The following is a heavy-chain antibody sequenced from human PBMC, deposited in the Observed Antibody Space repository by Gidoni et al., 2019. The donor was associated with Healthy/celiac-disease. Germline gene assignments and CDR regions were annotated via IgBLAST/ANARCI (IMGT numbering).Heavy chain of an antibody. CDR1: GGSFSGYY. V-gene: IGHV4-34*01. D-gene: IGHD6-6*01. Sequence: QVQLQQWGAGLLKPSETLSLTCAVYGGSFSGYYWSWIRQPPGKGLEWIGEINHSGSTNYNPSLKSRVTISVDTSKNQFSLKLSSVTAADTAVYYCARWGFEYSSSSNAFDIWGQGTMVTVSS. CDR3: ARWGFEYSSSSNAFDI. CDR2: INHSGST. J-gene: IGHJ3*02.